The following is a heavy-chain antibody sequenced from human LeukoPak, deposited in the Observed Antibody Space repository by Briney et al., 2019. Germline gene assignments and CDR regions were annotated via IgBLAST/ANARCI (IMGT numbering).Heavy chain of an antibody. CDR3: ARSYNSRGYYYYGMDV. J-gene: IGHJ6*02. CDR1: GGSISSYY. Sequence: PSETLSLTCTVSGGSISSYYGAWIRQPPGKGLEWIGYIYYSGSTGYNPSLKSRVTISVDTSKNQFSLKLTSVTAADTAVYYCARSYNSRGYYYYGMDVWGQETTVTVSS. CDR2: IYYSGST. V-gene: IGHV4-59*01. D-gene: IGHD3-22*01.